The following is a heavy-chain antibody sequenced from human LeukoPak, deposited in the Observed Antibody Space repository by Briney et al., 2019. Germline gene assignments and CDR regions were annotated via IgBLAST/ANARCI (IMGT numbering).Heavy chain of an antibody. CDR1: GGTFISYV. Sequence: GSSVKVSCKASGGTFISYVISWLRQAPGQGLEWMGGIIPIFGTANYAQNFQGRVTITADESTSTAYMELSSLRSEDTAVYYCARGPYDSRGQDYYYYYMDVWGRGTTVTVS. J-gene: IGHJ6*03. CDR3: ARGPYDSRGQDYYYYYMDV. V-gene: IGHV1-69*01. D-gene: IGHD3-22*01. CDR2: IIPIFGTA.